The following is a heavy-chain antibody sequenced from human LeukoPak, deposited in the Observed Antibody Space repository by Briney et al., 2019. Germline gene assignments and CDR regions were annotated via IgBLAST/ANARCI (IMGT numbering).Heavy chain of an antibody. J-gene: IGHJ4*02. Sequence: GGSLRLSCAASGFIFSAFAMNWVRQAPGKGLEWVSYISSSSSTIYYPDSVKGRFTISRDNAKNSLYLQMNSLRAEDTAVYYCAGGLLGCRRGSCYPTDYWGQGTLVIVSS. CDR2: ISSSSSTI. CDR3: AGGLLGCRRGSCYPTDY. D-gene: IGHD2-15*01. V-gene: IGHV3-48*01. CDR1: GFIFSAFA.